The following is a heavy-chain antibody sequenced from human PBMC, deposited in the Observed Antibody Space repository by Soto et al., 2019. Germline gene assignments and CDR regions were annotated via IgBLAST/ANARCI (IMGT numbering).Heavy chain of an antibody. D-gene: IGHD4-17*01. J-gene: IGHJ5*02. CDR3: ARQYGDYVSWNWFDP. V-gene: IGHV4-39*01. CDR1: GGSISSSSYY. CDR2: IYYSGST. Sequence: SETLSLTCTVSGGSISSSSYYWGWIRQPPGKGLEWIGSIYYSGSTYYNPSLKSRVTISVDTSKNQFSLKLSSLTAADTAVYYCARQYGDYVSWNWFDPWGQGTLVTVSS.